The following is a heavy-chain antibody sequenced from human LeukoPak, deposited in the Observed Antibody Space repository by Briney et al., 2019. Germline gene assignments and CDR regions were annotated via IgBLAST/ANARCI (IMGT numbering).Heavy chain of an antibody. J-gene: IGHJ4*02. Sequence: PGGSLRLSCAASGFTFSSYWMHWVRQAPGKGLVWVSRINTDGSSTNYADSVKGRFTISRDNAKNTLYLQMNSPRAEDTAVYYCARRVAVEKFDSWGQGILVTVSS. CDR2: INTDGSST. CDR1: GFTFSSYW. D-gene: IGHD6-19*01. CDR3: ARRVAVEKFDS. V-gene: IGHV3-74*01.